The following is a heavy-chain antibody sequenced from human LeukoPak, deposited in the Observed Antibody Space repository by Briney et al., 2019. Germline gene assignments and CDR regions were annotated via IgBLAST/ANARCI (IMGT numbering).Heavy chain of an antibody. V-gene: IGHV3-15*01. J-gene: IGHJ5*02. CDR2: IKSKTDGGTT. Sequence: GGSLRLSCAASRFTFSNAWMSWVRQAPGKGLEWVGRIKSKTDGGTTDYAAPVKGRFTISRDDSKNTLYLQMNSLKTEDTAVYYCTTERYRATSPNWFDPWGQGTLVTVSS. D-gene: IGHD1-26*01. CDR1: RFTFSNAW. CDR3: TTERYRATSPNWFDP.